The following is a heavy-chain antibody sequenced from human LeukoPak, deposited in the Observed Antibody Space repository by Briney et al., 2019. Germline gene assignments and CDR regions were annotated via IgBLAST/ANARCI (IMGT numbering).Heavy chain of an antibody. D-gene: IGHD3-16*01. V-gene: IGHV1-2*02. Sequence: ASVKVSCKASGYTFTGYYMHWVRQAPGQGHEWMGWINPNSGGTNYAQKFQGRVTMTRDTSISTAYMELSRLRPDDTGVYYCARVAYFGGSSFVPFDYWGQGTLVTVSS. J-gene: IGHJ4*02. CDR2: INPNSGGT. CDR1: GYTFTGYY. CDR3: ARVAYFGGSSFVPFDY.